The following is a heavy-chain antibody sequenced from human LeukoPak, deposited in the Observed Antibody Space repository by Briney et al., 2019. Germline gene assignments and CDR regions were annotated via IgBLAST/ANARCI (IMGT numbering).Heavy chain of an antibody. CDR3: VRRQLAPDAFDI. D-gene: IGHD6-6*01. CDR2: ISSSSSYI. V-gene: IGHV3-21*01. Sequence: GGFLRLSCAASGFTFSSYSMNWVRQAPGKGLEWVSSISSSSSYIYYADSVKGRFTIPRDNAKNSLYLQMNSLRAEDTAVYYCVRRQLAPDAFDIWGQGTMVTVSS. CDR1: GFTFSSYS. J-gene: IGHJ3*02.